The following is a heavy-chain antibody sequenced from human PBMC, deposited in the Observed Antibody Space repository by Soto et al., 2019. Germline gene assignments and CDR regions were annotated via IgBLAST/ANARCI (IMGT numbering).Heavy chain of an antibody. CDR2: IKQDGSEK. CDR3: ARGTYKDFWSGRPIIHGMDV. J-gene: IGHJ6*02. D-gene: IGHD3-3*01. CDR1: GFTFSSYW. V-gene: IGHV3-7*03. Sequence: GGSLRLSCAASGFTFSSYWMSWVRQAPGKGLEWVANIKQDGSEKYYVDSVKGRFTISRGNAKNSLYLQMNSLRAEDTAVYYCARGTYKDFWSGRPIIHGMDVWGQGTPVTVSS.